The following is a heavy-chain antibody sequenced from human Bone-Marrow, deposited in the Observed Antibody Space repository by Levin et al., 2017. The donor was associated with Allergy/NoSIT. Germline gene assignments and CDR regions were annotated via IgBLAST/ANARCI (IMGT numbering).Heavy chain of an antibody. CDR1: GFTFSSYA. Sequence: GESLKISCAASGFTFSSYAMSWVRQAPGKGLEWVSAISGSGGSTYYADSVKGRFTISRDNSKNTLYLQMNSLRAEDTAVYYCDHRGYSGYGLHPDYWGQGTLVTVSS. CDR2: ISGSGGST. V-gene: IGHV3-23*01. CDR3: DHRGYSGYGLHPDY. J-gene: IGHJ4*02. D-gene: IGHD5-12*01.